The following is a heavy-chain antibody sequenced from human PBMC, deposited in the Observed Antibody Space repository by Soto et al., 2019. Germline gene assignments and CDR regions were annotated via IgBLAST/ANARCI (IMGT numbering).Heavy chain of an antibody. CDR3: ARALLGYCSSTSCYTPLFDY. CDR2: IYHSGST. D-gene: IGHD2-2*02. CDR1: GGSISSGVYS. Sequence: SETLSLTCGVSGGSISSGVYSGSWIRQPPGKVLEWIGYIYHSGSTYYNPSLKGRVTISVDRSKNQFSLKLSSVTAADTAVYYCARALLGYCSSTSCYTPLFDYWGQGTLVTVSS. V-gene: IGHV4-30-2*01. J-gene: IGHJ4*02.